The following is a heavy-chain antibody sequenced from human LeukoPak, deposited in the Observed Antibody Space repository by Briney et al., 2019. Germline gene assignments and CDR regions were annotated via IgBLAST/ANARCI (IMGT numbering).Heavy chain of an antibody. CDR1: GGSFSGYY. J-gene: IGHJ3*02. Sequence: SETQSLTCAVYGGSFSGYYWSWIRQPPGKGLEWIGEINHSGSTNYNPSLKSRVTISVDTSKNQFSLKLSSVTAADTAVYYCARGSGFAGAFDIWGQGTMVTVSS. V-gene: IGHV4-34*01. D-gene: IGHD6-19*01. CDR3: ARGSGFAGAFDI. CDR2: INHSGST.